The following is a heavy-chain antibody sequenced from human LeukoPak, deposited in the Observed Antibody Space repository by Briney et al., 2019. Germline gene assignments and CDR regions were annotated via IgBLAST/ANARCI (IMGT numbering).Heavy chain of an antibody. CDR1: GYTFTSYA. D-gene: IGHD3-22*01. Sequence: ASVKVSCKASGYTFTSYAMNWVRQATGQGLEWMGWINTYTGNPTYAQGLTGRFVFSLDTSVSTAYLQISSLKAEDTAVYYCARWDYDSSGYALYYFDYWGQGTLVTVSS. V-gene: IGHV7-4-1*02. CDR2: INTYTGNP. J-gene: IGHJ4*02. CDR3: ARWDYDSSGYALYYFDY.